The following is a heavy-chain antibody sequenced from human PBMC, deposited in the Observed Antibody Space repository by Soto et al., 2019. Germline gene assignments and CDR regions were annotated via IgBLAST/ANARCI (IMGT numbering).Heavy chain of an antibody. Sequence: SVKVSCKASGGTFSSYAISWVRQAPGQGLEWMGGIIPIFGTANYAQKFQGSVTITADKSTSTAYMELSSLRSEDTAVYYCAREWISSGGDDFDIWGQGTIGTVSS. CDR2: IIPIFGTA. V-gene: IGHV1-69*06. CDR3: AREWISSGGDDFDI. CDR1: GGTFSSYA. J-gene: IGHJ3*02. D-gene: IGHD3-22*01.